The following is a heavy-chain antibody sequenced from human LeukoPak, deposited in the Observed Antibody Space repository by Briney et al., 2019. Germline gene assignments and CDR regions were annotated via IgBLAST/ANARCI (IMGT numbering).Heavy chain of an antibody. Sequence: SETLSLTCTVSGGSISSSSYYWGWIRQPPGKGLEWIGSIYYSGSTYYNPSLKSRVTISVDPSKNQFSLKLSSVTAVDTAAYYCARHSGYSYGYAYYYYYMDVWGKGTTVTVSS. J-gene: IGHJ6*03. CDR3: ARHSGYSYGYAYYYYYMDV. V-gene: IGHV4-39*01. CDR1: GGSISSSSYY. D-gene: IGHD5-18*01. CDR2: IYYSGST.